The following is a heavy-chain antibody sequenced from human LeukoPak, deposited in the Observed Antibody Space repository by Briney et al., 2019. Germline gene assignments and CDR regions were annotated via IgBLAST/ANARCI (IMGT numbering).Heavy chain of an antibody. CDR3: AKVHCISTNCNHIWTYFDY. J-gene: IGHJ4*02. CDR1: GYTFTGYY. V-gene: IGHV1-18*04. CDR2: ITVNNGYT. D-gene: IGHD2-2*01. Sequence: GASVKVSCKASGYTFTGYYMHWLRQAPGQGLEWMGWITVNNGYTKYAQELQGRVTMTTDTSTSTAYMELRSLRSDDTAVYYCAKVHCISTNCNHIWTYFDYWGQGTLVTVSS.